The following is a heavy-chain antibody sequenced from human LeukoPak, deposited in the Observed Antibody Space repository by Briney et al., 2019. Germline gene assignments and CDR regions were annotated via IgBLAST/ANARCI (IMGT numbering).Heavy chain of an antibody. Sequence: ASVKASCKASGYTFTGYYIYWVRQAPGQGLEWMGWINPNSGGTNYAQKFQGRVTMTKDTSISTANMELRRLRSDDTAVYYCARSGGGAYYDFWSGYSPGYYYGMDVWGQGTTVTVSS. D-gene: IGHD3-3*01. CDR3: ARSGGGAYYDFWSGYSPGYYYGMDV. V-gene: IGHV1-2*02. CDR1: GYTFTGYY. J-gene: IGHJ6*02. CDR2: INPNSGGT.